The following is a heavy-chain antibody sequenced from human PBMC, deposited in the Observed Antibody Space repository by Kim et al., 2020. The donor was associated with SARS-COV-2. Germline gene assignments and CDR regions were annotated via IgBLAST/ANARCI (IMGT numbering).Heavy chain of an antibody. D-gene: IGHD1-26*01. Sequence: GGSLRLSCAASGFTFSSYGMHWVRQAPGKGLEWVAVISYDGSNKYYADSVKGRFTISRDNSKNTLYLQMNSLRAEDTAVNYCATEHSGSYFARFDYWGQG. J-gene: IGHJ4*02. CDR1: GFTFSSYG. CDR2: ISYDGSNK. V-gene: IGHV3-30*03. CDR3: ATEHSGSYFARFDY.